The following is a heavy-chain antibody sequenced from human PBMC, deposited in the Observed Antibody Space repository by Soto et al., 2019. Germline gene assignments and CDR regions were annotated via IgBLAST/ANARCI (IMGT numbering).Heavy chain of an antibody. CDR2: INHSGST. V-gene: IGHV4-34*01. D-gene: IGHD6-19*01. CDR3: ARGEDRGIVVAGTRWFDP. CDR1: GGSFSGYY. Sequence: SETLSLTCAVYGGSFSGYYWSWIRQPPGKGLEWIGEINHSGSTNYNPSLKSRVTISVDTSKNQFSLKLSSVTAADTAVYYCARGEDRGIVVAGTRWFDPWGQGTLVTVSS. J-gene: IGHJ5*02.